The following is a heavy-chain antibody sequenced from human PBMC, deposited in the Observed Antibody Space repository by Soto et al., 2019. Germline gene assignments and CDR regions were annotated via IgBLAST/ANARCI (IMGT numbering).Heavy chain of an antibody. D-gene: IGHD5-12*01. Sequence: QVQLVESGGGVVQPGRSLRLSCAASGFTFSSYGIHWVRQAPGKGLEWVAVIYYDGSNKYYADSVKGRFTISRDNSKNTVYLQMTSLRADDTAVYYCARGHGVATTMGWFDPWGQGTLVTVSS. CDR2: IYYDGSNK. V-gene: IGHV3-33*01. CDR1: GFTFSSYG. CDR3: ARGHGVATTMGWFDP. J-gene: IGHJ5*02.